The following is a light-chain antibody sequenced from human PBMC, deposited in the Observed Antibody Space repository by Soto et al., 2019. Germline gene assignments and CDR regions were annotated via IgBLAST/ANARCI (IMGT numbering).Light chain of an antibody. CDR1: SSDVGGYNY. CDR2: DVR. J-gene: IGLJ2*01. V-gene: IGLV2-14*03. Sequence: SALTQPASVSGSPGQSITISCTGTSSDVGGYNYISWYQQHPGKAPKFIIYDVRNRPSGVSNRFSGSRSGNTAPLTISGLQAEDEADYYCSSYTRSNTVIFGGGTKLTVL. CDR3: SSYTRSNTVI.